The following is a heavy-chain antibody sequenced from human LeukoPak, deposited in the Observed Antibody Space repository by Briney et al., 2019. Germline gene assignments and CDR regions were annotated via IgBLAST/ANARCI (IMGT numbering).Heavy chain of an antibody. CDR2: INHSGST. J-gene: IGHJ3*02. V-gene: IGHV4-34*01. D-gene: IGHD3-10*01. CDR1: GGSFSGYY. Sequence: PSETLSLTCAVYGGSFSGYYWSWIRQPPGKGLEWIGEINHSGSTNYNPSLKSRVTISVDTSKNQFSLKLSSVTAADTAVYYCARHRPTYYYGSGRYGFDIWGQGTMVTVSS. CDR3: ARHRPTYYYGSGRYGFDI.